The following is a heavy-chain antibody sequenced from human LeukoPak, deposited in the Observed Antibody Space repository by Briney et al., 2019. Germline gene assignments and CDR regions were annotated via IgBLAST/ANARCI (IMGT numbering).Heavy chain of an antibody. J-gene: IGHJ3*02. V-gene: IGHV3-7*01. Sequence: GGSLRLSCAASGFTFSRYWMCWVRQAPGKGLEWVANIKQGGSEKHYVHSGEGRFTISRDNAKNSVFLQMNSLRAEDTAVYYCARAVSFGTEPYGFDIWGQGTMVTVSS. CDR1: GFTFSRYW. CDR2: IKQGGSEK. CDR3: ARAVSFGTEPYGFDI. D-gene: IGHD3-16*01.